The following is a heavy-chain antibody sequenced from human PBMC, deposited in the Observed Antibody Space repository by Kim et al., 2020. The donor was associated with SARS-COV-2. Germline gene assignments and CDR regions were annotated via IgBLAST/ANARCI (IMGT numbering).Heavy chain of an antibody. Sequence: SETLSLTCAVYGGSFSGYYWSLIRQPPVPLLSFICSINHSGRTNYNPSLKSRVTISVDTSKNQFSLKLSSVTAADTAVYYCARGRLYYDFWSGSKYYYGMAVWGQGTTVTVSS. CDR2: INHSGRT. CDR3: ARGRLYYDFWSGSKYYYGMAV. V-gene: IGHV4-34*01. CDR1: GGSFSGYY. D-gene: IGHD3-3*01. J-gene: IGHJ6*02.